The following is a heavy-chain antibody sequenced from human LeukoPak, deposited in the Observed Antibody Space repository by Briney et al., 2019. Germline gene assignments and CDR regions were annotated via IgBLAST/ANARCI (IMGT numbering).Heavy chain of an antibody. J-gene: IGHJ4*02. D-gene: IGHD5-24*01. V-gene: IGHV1-69*05. CDR2: IVTVVGTP. CDR3: ARGKKYLQFSFFDY. Sequence: ASVKVSCKASGGPFNRFAISWVRQAPGQGLEWMGGIVTVVGTPNYAQRFQGRVTITTDESTSTAHMDLTSLRSEDTAVYYCARGKKYLQFSFFDYWGQGTLVTASS. CDR1: GGPFNRFA.